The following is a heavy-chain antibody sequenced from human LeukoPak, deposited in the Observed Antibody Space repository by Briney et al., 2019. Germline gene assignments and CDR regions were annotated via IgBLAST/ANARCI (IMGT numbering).Heavy chain of an antibody. CDR3: AKDPRFNYGSDY. J-gene: IGHJ4*02. CDR2: ISGSGGTT. D-gene: IGHD5-18*01. V-gene: IGHV3-23*01. Sequence: PGGSLRLSCAASGFTFSSYAMSWVRQAPGKGLEWVSVISGSGGTTSYADSVKGRFTISRDNSKNTLYLQMNSLRAEDTAVYYCAKDPRFNYGSDYWGQGTLVTVSS. CDR1: GFTFSSYA.